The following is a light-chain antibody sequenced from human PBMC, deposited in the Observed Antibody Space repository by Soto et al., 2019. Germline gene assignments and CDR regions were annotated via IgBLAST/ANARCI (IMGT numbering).Light chain of an antibody. CDR2: GAS. CDR1: QSVTSNY. J-gene: IGKJ1*01. CDR3: QQRRET. V-gene: IGKV3D-20*02. Sequence: EVVLTQSPGTLSLSPGERATLSCRASQSVTSNYLAWYQQKPGQAPRLLFFGASIRATGIPDRFSGSGSGTDFTLTISSLEPEDFAVYYCQQRRETFGQGTKVDIK.